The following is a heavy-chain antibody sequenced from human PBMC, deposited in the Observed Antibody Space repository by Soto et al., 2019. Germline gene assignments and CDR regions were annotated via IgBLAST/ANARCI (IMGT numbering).Heavy chain of an antibody. CDR1: GYTFTGYY. D-gene: IGHD1-26*01. V-gene: IGHV1-2*04. J-gene: IGHJ6*02. CDR3: ARGANGLVGATVNYYYGMDV. Sequence: ASVKVSCKASGYTFTGYYMHWVRQAPGQGLEWMGWINPNSGGTNYAQKFQGWVTMTRDTSISTAYMELSRLRSDDTAVYYCARGANGLVGATVNYYYGMDVWGQGTTVTVSS. CDR2: INPNSGGT.